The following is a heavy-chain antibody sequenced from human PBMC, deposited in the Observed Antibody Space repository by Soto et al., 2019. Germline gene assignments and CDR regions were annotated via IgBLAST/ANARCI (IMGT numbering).Heavy chain of an antibody. CDR3: AIFGVVVPAAIDSYYYYGMGV. J-gene: IGHJ6*02. V-gene: IGHV5-51*01. D-gene: IGHD2-2*02. CDR2: IYPGDSDT. Sequence: PGESLKISCKGSGYSFTSYWIGWVRQMPGKGLEWMGIIYPGDSDTSYSPSFQGQVTISADKSISTAYLQWSSLKASDTAMYYCAIFGVVVPAAIDSYYYYGMGVWGQGTTVTVSS. CDR1: GYSFTSYW.